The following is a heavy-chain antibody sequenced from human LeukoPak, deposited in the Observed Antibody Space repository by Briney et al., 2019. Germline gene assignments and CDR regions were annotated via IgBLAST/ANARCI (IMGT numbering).Heavy chain of an antibody. CDR3: ARGRGGYSSSWLDY. Sequence: GGSLRLSCAASGFTFSSYEMNWVRQAPGKGLEWVSYISSSGSTIYYADSVKGRFTISRDNAKNSLYLQMNSLRAEDTAVYYCARGRGGYSSSWLDYWGQGTLVTVSS. CDR1: GFTFSSYE. CDR2: ISSSGSTI. D-gene: IGHD6-13*01. V-gene: IGHV3-48*03. J-gene: IGHJ4*02.